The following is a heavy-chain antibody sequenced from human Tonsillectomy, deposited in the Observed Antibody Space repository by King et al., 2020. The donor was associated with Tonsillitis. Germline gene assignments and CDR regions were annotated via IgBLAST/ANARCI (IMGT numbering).Heavy chain of an antibody. CDR1: GFTFSSYA. Sequence: VQLVESGGGLVQPGGSLRLSCAASGFTFSSYAMSWVRQAPGKGLEWVSAISGSGGSTYYADSVKGRFTIYRDNTKNRLYLQMNSLRAEDTAVYYCAKASSIVGATDYFVYWGQGPLVTVSS. J-gene: IGHJ4*02. V-gene: IGHV3-23*04. D-gene: IGHD1-26*01. CDR3: AKASSIVGATDYFVY. CDR2: ISGSGGST.